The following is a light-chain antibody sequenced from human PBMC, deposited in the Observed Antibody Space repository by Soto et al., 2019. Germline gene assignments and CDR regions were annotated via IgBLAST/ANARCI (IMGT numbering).Light chain of an antibody. CDR3: GTWDSSLSVHV. J-gene: IGLJ1*01. Sequence: QSVLTQPPSVSAAPGQKVTISCSGRNSNIGNNYVSWYQQLPGTAPKLLIYDNNKRPSGIPDRFSGSKSGTSATLGITGLQTGDEADYYCGTWDSSLSVHVFGTGTKVTVL. CDR2: DNN. V-gene: IGLV1-51*01. CDR1: NSNIGNNY.